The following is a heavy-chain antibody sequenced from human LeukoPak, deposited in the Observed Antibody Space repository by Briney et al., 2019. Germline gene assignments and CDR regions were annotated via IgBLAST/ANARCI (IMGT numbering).Heavy chain of an antibody. CDR1: GYTFISYY. CDR2: INPRNDTT. J-gene: IGHJ1*01. Sequence: ASVKVSCKASGYTFISYYIHWVRQAPGQGLEWVGIINPRNDTTSYAQRFQGRVTVTRDTTTTTVYMELSSLRSEDTAVYYCTRVHDYRTSGEYFQHGGQGTLVTVSS. CDR3: TRVHDYRTSGEYFQH. V-gene: IGHV1-46*03. D-gene: IGHD4-11*01.